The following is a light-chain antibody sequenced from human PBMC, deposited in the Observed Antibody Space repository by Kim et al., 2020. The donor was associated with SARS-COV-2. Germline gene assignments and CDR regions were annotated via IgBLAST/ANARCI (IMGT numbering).Light chain of an antibody. CDR2: NKD. V-gene: IGLV3-19*01. Sequence: ALGQTVTITCQGAIRRRFYASWYQQRPGQAPILVFYNKDDRPSGIPARFSGSNSGNTAYLTITGAQAEDEADYYCKSRDNSGNVLMFGGGTKVTVL. CDR3: KSRDNSGNVLM. J-gene: IGLJ3*02. CDR1: IRRRFY.